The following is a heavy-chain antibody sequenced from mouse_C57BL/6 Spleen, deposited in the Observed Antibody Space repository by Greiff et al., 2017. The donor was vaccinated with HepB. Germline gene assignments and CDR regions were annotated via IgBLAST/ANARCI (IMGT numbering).Heavy chain of an antibody. J-gene: IGHJ3*01. V-gene: IGHV1-52*01. Sequence: QVQLQQSGAELVRPGSSVKLSCKASGYTFTSYWMHWVKQRPIQGLEWIGNIDPSDSETHYNQKFKDKATLTVDKSSSTAYMQLSSLTSEDSAVYYCAREDDGYFAYWGQGTLVTVSA. CDR3: AREDDGYFAY. CDR1: GYTFTSYW. D-gene: IGHD2-3*01. CDR2: IDPSDSET.